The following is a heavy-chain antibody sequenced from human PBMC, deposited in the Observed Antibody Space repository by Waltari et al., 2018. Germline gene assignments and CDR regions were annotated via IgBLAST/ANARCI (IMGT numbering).Heavy chain of an antibody. Sequence: EVQLAESGGGLIQPGGSLRLSCAASGFTVYNNHMSWVRQAPGKGLEWVSVTYYTGGAYYGDSVRGRFTISRDNSKNTVYLQMNSLRVEDTALYYCATVGLGEHWYFDLWGRGTLVTVSS. CDR2: TYYTGGA. CDR3: ATVGLGEHWYFDL. V-gene: IGHV3-53*01. D-gene: IGHD3-16*01. J-gene: IGHJ2*01. CDR1: GFTVYNNH.